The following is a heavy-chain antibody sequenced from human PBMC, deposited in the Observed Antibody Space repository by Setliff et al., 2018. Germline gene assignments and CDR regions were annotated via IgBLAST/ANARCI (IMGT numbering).Heavy chain of an antibody. CDR3: ARLPPLHTPMALTFDY. CDR1: GGSVRSHY. J-gene: IGHJ4*02. D-gene: IGHD5-18*01. CDR2: IFYSGDT. V-gene: IGHV4-59*08. Sequence: PSETLSLTCTVSGGSVRSHYWSWIRHSPGKGLEWIGFIFYSGDTKSNPSLKSRVTMSVDTSKNQFSLKVRYVTAADTAVYYCARLPPLHTPMALTFDYWGQGILVTVSS.